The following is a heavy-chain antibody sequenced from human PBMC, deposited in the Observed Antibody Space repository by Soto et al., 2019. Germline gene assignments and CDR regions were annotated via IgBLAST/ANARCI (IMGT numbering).Heavy chain of an antibody. D-gene: IGHD5-12*01. V-gene: IGHV3-30*18. CDR3: AKARGYYYHGMDV. Sequence: PGGSLRLSCAASGFTFSSYGMHWVRQAPGKGLEWVAVISYDGSNKYYADSVKGRFTISRDNSKNTLYLQMNSLRAEDTAVYYCAKARGYYYHGMDVWGQGTTVTVSS. CDR2: ISYDGSNK. CDR1: GFTFSSYG. J-gene: IGHJ6*02.